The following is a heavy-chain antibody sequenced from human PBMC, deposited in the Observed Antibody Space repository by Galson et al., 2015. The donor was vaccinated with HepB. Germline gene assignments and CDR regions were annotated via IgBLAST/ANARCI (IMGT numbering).Heavy chain of an antibody. V-gene: IGHV4-59*08. J-gene: IGHJ4*02. CDR1: GDSITNYS. D-gene: IGHD1-26*01. Sequence: ETLSLTCGVSGDSITNYSWSWIRQPPGEGLEWIEYIYYSGSTYYNPSLKSHVTISLDTSENQFSLKLSSVTAADTAVYYCARLSQLGFDYWGQGTLVTVSS. CDR3: ARLSQLGFDY. CDR2: IYYSGST.